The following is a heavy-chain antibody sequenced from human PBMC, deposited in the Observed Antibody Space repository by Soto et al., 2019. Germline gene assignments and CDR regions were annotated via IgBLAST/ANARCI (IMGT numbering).Heavy chain of an antibody. CDR1: GGSFSGYY. CDR3: ARGEGYCSSTSCYLADYYYYYYYMDV. Sequence: ETLSLTCAVYGGSFSGYYWSWIRQPPGKGLEWIAEINHSGSTNYNPSLKSRVTVSVDTSKNQFSLKLNSVTAADTAVYYCARGEGYCSSTSCYLADYYYYYYYMDVWGKGTTVTVSS. CDR2: INHSGST. V-gene: IGHV4-34*01. J-gene: IGHJ6*03. D-gene: IGHD2-2*01.